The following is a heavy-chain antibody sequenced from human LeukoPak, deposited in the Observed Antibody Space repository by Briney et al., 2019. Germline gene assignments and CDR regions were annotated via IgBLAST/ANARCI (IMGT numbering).Heavy chain of an antibody. J-gene: IGHJ4*02. D-gene: IGHD6-13*01. CDR3: ARDRPGSRTFDY. V-gene: IGHV3-53*01. CDR1: GFTVSSNY. CDR2: IYSGGST. Sequence: GGSLRLSCAASGFTVSSNYMSWVRQAPGKGLEWVSVIYSGGSTYYADSVKGRFTISRDNSKNTLYLQMNSLRAEDTAVYYCARDRPGSRTFDYWGQGTLVTVSS.